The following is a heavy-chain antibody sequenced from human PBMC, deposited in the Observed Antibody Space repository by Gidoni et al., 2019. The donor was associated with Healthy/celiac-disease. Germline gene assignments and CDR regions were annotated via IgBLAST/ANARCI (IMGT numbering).Heavy chain of an antibody. CDR1: GFTFSGSA. CDR3: TTTTILTVTNWGWYFDL. Sequence: EVQLVESGGGLVQPGGSLKLSCAASGFTFSGSAMHWVRQASGKGLEWVGRIRSKANSYATAYAASVKGRFTISRDDSKNTAYLQMNSLKTEDTAVYYCTTTTILTVTNWGWYFDLWGRGTLGTVSS. CDR2: IRSKANSYAT. D-gene: IGHD4-17*01. V-gene: IGHV3-73*02. J-gene: IGHJ2*01.